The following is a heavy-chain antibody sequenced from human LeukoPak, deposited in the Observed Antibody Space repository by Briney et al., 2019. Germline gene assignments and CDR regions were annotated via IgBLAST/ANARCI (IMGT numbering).Heavy chain of an antibody. Sequence: KSSETLSLTCTVSGGSISSYYWSWIRQPPGKGLEWIGYIYYSGSTNYNPSLKSRVTISVDTSKNQFSLKLSSVTAADTAVYYCARHLKIRGSYELDPWGQGTLVTVSS. J-gene: IGHJ5*02. D-gene: IGHD1-26*01. CDR1: GGSISSYY. CDR2: IYYSGST. V-gene: IGHV4-59*08. CDR3: ARHLKIRGSYELDP.